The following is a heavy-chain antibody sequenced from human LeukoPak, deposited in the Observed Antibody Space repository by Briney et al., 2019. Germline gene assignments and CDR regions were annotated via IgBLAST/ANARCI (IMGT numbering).Heavy chain of an antibody. CDR3: AKAIAASGDYFDY. D-gene: IGHD2-15*01. CDR1: GFTFSSYG. J-gene: IGHJ4*02. Sequence: GGSLRLSCAASGFTFSSYGMHWVRQAPGKGLEWVAFIRYDGSNKYYADSVKGRFTIPRDNSKNTLYLQMNSLRAEDTAVYYCAKAIAASGDYFDYWGQGTLVTVS. CDR2: IRYDGSNK. V-gene: IGHV3-30*02.